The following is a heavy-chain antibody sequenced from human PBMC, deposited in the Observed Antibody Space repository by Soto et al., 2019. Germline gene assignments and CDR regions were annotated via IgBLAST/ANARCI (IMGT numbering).Heavy chain of an antibody. Sequence: ELQLLESGGGLVQPGGSLRLSCAASGFTFNIYPMSWVRQTPGKGLEWVSTIGTRSDTYYAESVKGRSTISRYDSKNTVYLQMNCLRAEDSDVYYCGKTRMDSGRGYFDLWGRGTPVTVSS. CDR3: GKTRMDSGRGYFDL. CDR2: IGTRSDT. J-gene: IGHJ2*01. CDR1: GFTFNIYP. D-gene: IGHD6-25*01. V-gene: IGHV3-23*01.